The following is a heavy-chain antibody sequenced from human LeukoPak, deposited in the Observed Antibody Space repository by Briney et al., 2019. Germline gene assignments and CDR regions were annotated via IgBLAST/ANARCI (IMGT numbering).Heavy chain of an antibody. CDR1: RYTFTGYY. Sequence: ASVKVSCKASRYTFTGYYMHWVRQAPGQGLEWMGWINPNSGGTNYAQKFQGRVTMTRDTSISTAYMELSRLRSDDTAVYYCVRDQTNCGGDCYKSFFDYWGQGTLVTVSS. D-gene: IGHD2-21*02. CDR3: VRDQTNCGGDCYKSFFDY. CDR2: INPNSGGT. J-gene: IGHJ4*02. V-gene: IGHV1-2*02.